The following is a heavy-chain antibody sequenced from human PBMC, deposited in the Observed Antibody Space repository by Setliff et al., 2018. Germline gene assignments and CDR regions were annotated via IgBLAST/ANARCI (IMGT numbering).Heavy chain of an antibody. V-gene: IGHV4-61*09. J-gene: IGHJ4*02. CDR1: GASISSGGYY. CDR2: ISPSGST. CDR3: ARSPSSGAYWNPRPFYSDY. D-gene: IGHD1-26*01. Sequence: LSLTCTVSGASISSGGYYWTWIRQPAGKALEWIGHISPSGSTTYNPSLKSRVTISPDTSKNHFSLKVNSVTAADTALYYCARSPSSGAYWNPRPFYSDYWGQGTLVTVSS.